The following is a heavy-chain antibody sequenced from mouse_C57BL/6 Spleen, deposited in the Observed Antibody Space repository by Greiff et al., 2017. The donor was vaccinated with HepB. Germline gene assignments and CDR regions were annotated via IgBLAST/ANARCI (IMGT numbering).Heavy chain of an antibody. V-gene: IGHV1-15*01. CDR2: IDPETGGT. Sequence: VQLQQSGAELVRPGASVTLSCKASGYTFTDYEMHWVKQTPVHGLEWIGAIDPETGGTAYNQKFKGKAILTADKSSSTAYMELRSLTSEDSAVYYCTRVGSGSYYAMDYWGQGTSVTVSS. CDR3: TRVGSGSYYAMDY. D-gene: IGHD3-3*01. J-gene: IGHJ4*01. CDR1: GYTFTDYE.